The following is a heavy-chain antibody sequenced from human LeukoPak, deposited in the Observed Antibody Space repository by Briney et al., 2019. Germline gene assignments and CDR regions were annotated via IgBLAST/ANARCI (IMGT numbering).Heavy chain of an antibody. V-gene: IGHV4-34*01. D-gene: IGHD2-8*01. CDR3: ARGSGYCTNGVCSLYYFDY. CDR1: GGSFSSYY. J-gene: IGHJ4*02. Sequence: SETLSLTCAVYGGSFSSYYWSWIRQPPGKGVEWSGEINHSGSTNYNPSHKSRVTISVDTSKNQFSLKLSSVTAADTAVYYCARGSGYCTNGVCSLYYFDYWGQGTLVTVSS. CDR2: INHSGST.